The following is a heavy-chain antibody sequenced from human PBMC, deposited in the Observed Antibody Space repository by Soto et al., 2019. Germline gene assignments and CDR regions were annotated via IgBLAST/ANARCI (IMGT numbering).Heavy chain of an antibody. D-gene: IGHD4-4*01. CDR2: ISSSGRTI. Sequence: GETLRLSCAASGFTFSDYYMSWRRQAPGKGLEWVSYISSSGRTIYYADSVKGRFTISRDNAKNSLSLQMNSLRAEDTAVYYCASPYSNYVPWGHGTLVTVSS. CDR1: GFTFSDYY. CDR3: ASPYSNYVP. V-gene: IGHV3-11*01. J-gene: IGHJ5*02.